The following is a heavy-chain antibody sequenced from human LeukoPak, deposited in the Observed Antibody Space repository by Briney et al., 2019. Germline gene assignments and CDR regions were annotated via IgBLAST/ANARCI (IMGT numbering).Heavy chain of an antibody. CDR2: IYYSGST. D-gene: IGHD6-6*01. J-gene: IGHJ3*02. V-gene: IGHV4-39*07. CDR3: ARVTYSSSSMSLDAFDI. Sequence: SETLSLTCTVSGGSISSSTYYWGWIRQPPGKGLEWIATIYYSGSTHYNPSLKSRVTMSVDTSKNQFSLKLSSVTAADTAVYYCARVTYSSSSMSLDAFDIWGQGTMVTVSS. CDR1: GGSISSSTYY.